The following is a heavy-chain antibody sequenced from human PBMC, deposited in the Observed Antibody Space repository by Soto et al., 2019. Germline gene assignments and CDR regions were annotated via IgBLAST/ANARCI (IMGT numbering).Heavy chain of an antibody. Sequence: GGSLRLSCVASRLTFSNYGMHWVRQAPGKGLEWVAVISYESISTVYRDSVRGRFTISRDNSRDTLYLHMNSLTPEDTAVYYCAREAGCSGTNCNVYFDYWGLGTLVTVSS. V-gene: IGHV3-30*03. CDR1: RLTFSNYG. CDR3: AREAGCSGTNCNVYFDY. CDR2: ISYESIST. J-gene: IGHJ4*01. D-gene: IGHD2-15*01.